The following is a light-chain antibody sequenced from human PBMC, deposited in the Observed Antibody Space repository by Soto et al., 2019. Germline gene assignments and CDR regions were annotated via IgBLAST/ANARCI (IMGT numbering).Light chain of an antibody. CDR3: CSYAGSSTSWV. J-gene: IGLJ3*02. Sequence: QSALTQPASVSGSPGQSITISCTGTSSDAGNYNFVSWYQQHPGKAPKVIIYEDSTRPSGVSNRISGSKSGNTASLTISRLQAEDEADYYCCSYAGSSTSWVFGGGTKVTVL. V-gene: IGLV2-23*01. CDR2: EDS. CDR1: SSDAGNYNF.